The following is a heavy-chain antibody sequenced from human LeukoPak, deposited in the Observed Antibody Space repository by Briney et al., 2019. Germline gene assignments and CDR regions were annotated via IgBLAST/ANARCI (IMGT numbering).Heavy chain of an antibody. CDR2: IWYDATDK. Sequence: GGSLRLSCAPSRFTFTTYGMHWVRQAPGKGLEWLAVIWYDATDKYYADSVKGRFTISRDNSKNTLYLQMDSLSVEDTAVYYCARAGGPQWGLDDYWGQGTLVTVSS. CDR1: RFTFTTYG. J-gene: IGHJ4*02. CDR3: ARAGGPQWGLDDY. D-gene: IGHD4-23*01. V-gene: IGHV3-33*01.